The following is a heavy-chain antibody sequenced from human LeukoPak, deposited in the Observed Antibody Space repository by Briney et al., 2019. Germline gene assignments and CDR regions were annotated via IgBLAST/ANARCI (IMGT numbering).Heavy chain of an antibody. CDR1: GFIFSDYY. V-gene: IGHV3-11*01. D-gene: IGHD4-11*01. CDR2: IVGSGSTT. Sequence: GGSLRLSCAASGFIFSDYYMSWIRQAPGKGLECVSNIVGSGSTTDYADSVKGRFTISRDNAKNSLYLQMNSLRAEDTAVYYCVRGNYGFDYWGQGTLVTVSS. J-gene: IGHJ4*02. CDR3: VRGNYGFDY.